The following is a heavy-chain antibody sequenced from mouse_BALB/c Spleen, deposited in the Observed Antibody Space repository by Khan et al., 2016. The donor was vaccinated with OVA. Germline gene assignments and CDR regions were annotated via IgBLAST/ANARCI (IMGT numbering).Heavy chain of an antibody. D-gene: IGHD2-10*02. V-gene: IGHV9-2-1*01. CDR3: AREVSYAMDY. Sequence: QIQLVQSGPELKKPGETVKISCKASGYTFTDYSMHWVKQAPGKGLKWMGWINTETGEPTYADDFKGRFAFSLETSASTAYLQLNNLKNEDTATYFCAREVSYAMDYWGQGTSVTVSS. CDR2: INTETGEP. CDR1: GYTFTDYS. J-gene: IGHJ4*01.